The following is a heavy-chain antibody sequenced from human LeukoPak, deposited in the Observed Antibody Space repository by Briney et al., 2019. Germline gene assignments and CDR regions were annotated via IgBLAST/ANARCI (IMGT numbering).Heavy chain of an antibody. CDR2: ISGNGADT. CDR3: AKNYCGGDCYSVYGR. V-gene: IGHV3-23*01. CDR1: GFSFSVYA. Sequence: GGSLRLSCAASGFSFSVYAMSWVRQAPGKGLEWVSGISGNGADTYYADAVKGRFTISRDNSKNTLYLQMNSLRGEDTAVYYCAKNYCGGDCYSVYGRWGQGTLVTVSS. D-gene: IGHD2-21*02. J-gene: IGHJ4*02.